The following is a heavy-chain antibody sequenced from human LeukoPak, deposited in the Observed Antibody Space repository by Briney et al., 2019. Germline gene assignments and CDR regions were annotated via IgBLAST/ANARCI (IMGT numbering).Heavy chain of an antibody. V-gene: IGHV3-48*01. D-gene: IGHD3-10*01. J-gene: IGHJ6*03. CDR2: ISSSSSTI. CDR1: GFTFNTYA. Sequence: GGSLRLSCAASGFTFNTYAMKWVRQAPGKVLEWVSYISSSSSTIYYADSVKGRFTISRDNAKNSLYLQMNSLRAEDTAVYYCARRGISYYYYMDVWGKGTTVTVSS. CDR3: ARRGISYYYYMDV.